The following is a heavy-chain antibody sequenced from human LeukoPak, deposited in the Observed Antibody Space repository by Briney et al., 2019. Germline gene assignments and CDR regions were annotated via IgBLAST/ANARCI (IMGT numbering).Heavy chain of an antibody. CDR2: ISAYNGNT. D-gene: IGHD3-10*01. CDR1: GYTFTSYG. J-gene: IGHJ5*02. V-gene: IGHV1-18*01. Sequence: ASVKVSCKASGYTFTSYGISWVRQAPGQGLEWMGWISAYNGNTNYAQKLQGRVTMTTDTSTSTAYMELRSLRSDDTAAYYCAREAVVRGIPRSWFDPWGQGTLVTVSS. CDR3: AREAVVRGIPRSWFDP.